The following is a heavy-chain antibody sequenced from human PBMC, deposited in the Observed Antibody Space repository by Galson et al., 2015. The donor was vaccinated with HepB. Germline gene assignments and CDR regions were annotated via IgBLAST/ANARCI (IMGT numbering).Heavy chain of an antibody. CDR2: IYYSGST. D-gene: IGHD1-1*01. V-gene: IGHV4-39*01. CDR3: GRHGKEDLFHAMDL. J-gene: IGHJ6*02. Sequence: SETLSLTCTVSGVSISSRSYYWSWIRQPPGKGLEWIASIYYSGSTHYTPSLKSRVTISADTSKNQFSLRLNSASAADTAVYYCGRHGKEDLFHAMDLRGQRAPVSVPS. CDR1: GVSISSRSYY.